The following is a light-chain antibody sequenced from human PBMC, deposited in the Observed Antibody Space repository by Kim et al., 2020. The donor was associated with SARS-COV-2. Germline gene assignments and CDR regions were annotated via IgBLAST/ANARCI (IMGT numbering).Light chain of an antibody. Sequence: PGEKAKMNGEGDNIGRKREHGDQKKPAQAPGVGSSYDADRPSGIPERFSGSNSGNPATLTSSRVEAVDEADYFCQVWDSISNQRVCGGGTQLTVL. CDR1: NIGRKR. CDR3: QVWDSISNQRV. V-gene: IGLV3-21*01. CDR2: YDA. J-gene: IGLJ3*02.